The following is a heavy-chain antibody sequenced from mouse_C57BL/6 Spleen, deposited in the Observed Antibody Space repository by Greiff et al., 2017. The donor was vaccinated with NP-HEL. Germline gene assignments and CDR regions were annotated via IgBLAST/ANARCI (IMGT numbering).Heavy chain of an antibody. Sequence: VKLMESGAELVRPGASVKLSCKASGYTFTDYYINWVKQRPGQGLEWIARIYPGSGNTYYNEKFKGKATLTAEKSSSTAYMQLSSLTSEDSAVYFCARSGDYYGTWYFDVWGTGTTVTVSS. V-gene: IGHV1-76*01. J-gene: IGHJ1*03. CDR2: IYPGSGNT. CDR1: GYTFTDYY. CDR3: ARSGDYYGTWYFDV. D-gene: IGHD1-1*01.